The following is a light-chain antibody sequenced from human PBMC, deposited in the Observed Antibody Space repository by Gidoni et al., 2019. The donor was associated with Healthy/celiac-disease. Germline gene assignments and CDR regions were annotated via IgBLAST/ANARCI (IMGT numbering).Light chain of an antibody. CDR2: AAS. CDR3: QQSYSTCT. Sequence: DIHMTQSPSSLSASVGDRVTITCRASQSISSYLNWYQQKPGKAPKLLIYAASSLQSGVPSRFSGSGSGTDFTLTISSLQPEDFATYYCQQSYSTCTFGQXTKLEIK. CDR1: QSISSY. V-gene: IGKV1-39*01. J-gene: IGKJ2*02.